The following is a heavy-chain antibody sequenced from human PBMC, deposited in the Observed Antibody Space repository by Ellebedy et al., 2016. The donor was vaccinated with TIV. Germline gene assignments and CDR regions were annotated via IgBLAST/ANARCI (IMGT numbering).Heavy chain of an antibody. J-gene: IGHJ6*02. CDR2: IYYSGGT. CDR1: GGSISSYY. V-gene: IGHV4-59*01. Sequence: MPSETLSLTCTVSGGSISSYYWSWIRKPPGKGLEWIGYIYYSGGTKYSPSLRSRVTISVDTSKNQFSLNQSSVTAAATAMYFCAKSVAVAGSTKGYYGLDVWGQGTTVTVSS. D-gene: IGHD6-19*01. CDR3: AKSVAVAGSTKGYYGLDV.